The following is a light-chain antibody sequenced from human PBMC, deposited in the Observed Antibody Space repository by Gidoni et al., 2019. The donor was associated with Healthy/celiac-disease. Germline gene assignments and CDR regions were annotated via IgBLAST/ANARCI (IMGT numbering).Light chain of an antibody. CDR3: QQYGSSPPLT. V-gene: IGKV3-20*01. CDR1: QSVSSSS. Sequence: EIVLTQSPGTLSLSPGERATLSCRASQSVSSSSLAWYQQKPGQAPRLLIYGASSRATGIPDRFSGSGSGTDFTLTISRLEPEDFAVYYCQQYGSSPPLTFGGXTKVEIK. J-gene: IGKJ4*01. CDR2: GAS.